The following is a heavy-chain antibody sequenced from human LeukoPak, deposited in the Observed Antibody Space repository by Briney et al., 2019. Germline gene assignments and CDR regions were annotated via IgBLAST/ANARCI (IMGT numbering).Heavy chain of an antibody. CDR2: ISAYNGNT. Sequence: ASVKVSCKASGYTFTSYGISWVRQAPGQGLEWMGWISAYNGNTNYAQKLQGRVTMTRNTSISTAYMELSSLRSEDTAVYYCAGPNTHDWGQGTLVTVSS. CDR3: AGPNTHD. J-gene: IGHJ4*02. CDR1: GYTFTSYG. V-gene: IGHV1-18*01.